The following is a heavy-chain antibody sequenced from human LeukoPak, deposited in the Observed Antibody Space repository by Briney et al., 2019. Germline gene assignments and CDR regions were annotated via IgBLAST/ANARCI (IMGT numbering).Heavy chain of an antibody. Sequence: GGSLRLSCAASGFTLSNYWMRWVRQAPGKGLEWGANINQDGSEKYYVDSVKGRFTISRDDAKNSLYLQMNSLRAEDTAVYYCVRSVDYWGQGTLVTVSS. J-gene: IGHJ4*02. CDR3: VRSVDY. CDR1: GFTLSNYW. CDR2: INQDGSEK. V-gene: IGHV3-7*01.